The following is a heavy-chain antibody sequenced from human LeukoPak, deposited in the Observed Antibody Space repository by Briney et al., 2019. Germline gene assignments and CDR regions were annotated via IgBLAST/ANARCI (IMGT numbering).Heavy chain of an antibody. D-gene: IGHD2-2*01. CDR3: ARGQLLYYYYGMDV. Sequence: GGSLRLSCAASGFTFSDYYMSWIRQAPGKGREWVSYISSSSSYTNYADSVKGRFTISRDNAKNSLYLQTNSLRAEDTAVYYCARGQLLYYYYGMDVWGQGTTVTVSS. CDR1: GFTFSDYY. J-gene: IGHJ6*02. V-gene: IGHV3-11*06. CDR2: ISSSSSYT.